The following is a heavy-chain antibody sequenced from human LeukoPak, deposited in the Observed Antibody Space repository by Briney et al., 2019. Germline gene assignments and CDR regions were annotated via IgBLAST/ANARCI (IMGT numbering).Heavy chain of an antibody. V-gene: IGHV3-11*04. D-gene: IGHD3-3*01. J-gene: IGHJ6*03. CDR2: ISSSGSTI. CDR1: GFTFSDYY. CDR3: ARRGILEWLLSRENYYYMDV. Sequence: GGSLRLSCAASGFTFSDYYMSWIRQAPGKGLEWVSYISSSGSTIYYADSVKGRFTISRDNAKNSLYLQMNSLRAEDTAVYYCARRGILEWLLSRENYYYMDVWGKGTTVTVSS.